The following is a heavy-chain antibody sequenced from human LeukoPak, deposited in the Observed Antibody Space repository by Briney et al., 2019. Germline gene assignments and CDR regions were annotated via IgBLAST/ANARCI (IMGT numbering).Heavy chain of an antibody. CDR2: IIPIFGTA. CDR1: GGTFISYA. Sequence: SVKVSCKASGGTFISYAISWVRQAPGQGLEWMGGIIPIFGTANYAQKFQGRVTITADESTSTAYMELSSLRSEDTAVYYCARDSSTFYGDYEGYGMDVWGQGTTVTVSS. V-gene: IGHV1-69*13. J-gene: IGHJ6*02. CDR3: ARDSSTFYGDYEGYGMDV. D-gene: IGHD4-17*01.